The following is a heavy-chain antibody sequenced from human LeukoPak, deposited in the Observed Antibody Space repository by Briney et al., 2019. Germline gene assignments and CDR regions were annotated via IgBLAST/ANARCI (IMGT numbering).Heavy chain of an antibody. V-gene: IGHV3-7*03. J-gene: IGHJ6*02. CDR2: INRDGSER. CDR1: GFTFSNYW. CDR3: ARRNAMDV. Sequence: GGSLRLSCAASGFTFSNYWMTWVRQAPGKGLEWVANINRDGSERYYVDSVKGRFTISRDDAKSLLYLQMNSLRAEDTAVYYCARRNAMDVWGQGTTVIVFS.